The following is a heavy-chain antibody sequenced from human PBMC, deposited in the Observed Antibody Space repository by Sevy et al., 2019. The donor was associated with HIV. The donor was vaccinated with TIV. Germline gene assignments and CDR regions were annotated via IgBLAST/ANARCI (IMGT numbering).Heavy chain of an antibody. D-gene: IGHD6-13*01. Sequence: SETLSLTCAVYGGSFSGYYWSWIRQPPGKGLEWIGEINHSGSTNYNPSLKSRVTISVDTSKNQFSLELSSVTAADTAVYYCARAFKYSSSWYNYYYYGMDVWGQGTTVTVSS. V-gene: IGHV4-34*01. CDR2: INHSGST. J-gene: IGHJ6*02. CDR3: ARAFKYSSSWYNYYYYGMDV. CDR1: GGSFSGYY.